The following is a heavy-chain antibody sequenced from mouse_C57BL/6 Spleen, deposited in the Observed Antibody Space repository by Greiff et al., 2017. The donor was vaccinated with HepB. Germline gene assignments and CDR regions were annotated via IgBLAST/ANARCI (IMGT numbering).Heavy chain of an antibody. CDR1: GYTFTDYN. D-gene: IGHD1-1*01. Sequence: EVKLQESGPELVKPGASVKIPCKASGYTFTDYNMDWVKQSHGKSLEWIGDINPNNGGTIYNQKFKGKATLTVDKSSSTAYMELRSLTSEDTAVYYCARGIITTVAYYFDYWGQGTTLTVSS. CDR2: INPNNGGT. V-gene: IGHV1-18*01. CDR3: ARGIITTVAYYFDY. J-gene: IGHJ2*01.